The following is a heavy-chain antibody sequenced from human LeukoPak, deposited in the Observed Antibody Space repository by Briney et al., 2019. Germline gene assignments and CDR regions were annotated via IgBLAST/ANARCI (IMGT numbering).Heavy chain of an antibody. CDR2: IKQDGSER. CDR1: GFTFSGFS. J-gene: IGHJ4*02. V-gene: IGHV3-7*01. CDR3: ARAGSHWHYVY. D-gene: IGHD3-10*01. Sequence: GGSLRLSCTASGFTFSGFSMSWVRQSPTKGLEWVANIKQDGSERYYVDSVKGRFTISRDNAKNSLSLQMNNLRVEDTAVYYCARAGSHWHYVYWGQGTVVTVSS.